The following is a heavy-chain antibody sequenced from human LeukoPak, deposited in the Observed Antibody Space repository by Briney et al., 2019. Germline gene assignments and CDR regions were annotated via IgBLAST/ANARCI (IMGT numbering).Heavy chain of an antibody. CDR3: ARTHYYGSGSLDY. CDR2: IYHSGST. CDR1: GYSISSGYY. J-gene: IGHJ4*02. Sequence: SSETLSLTCTVSGYSISSGYYWGWIRQPPGKGLECIGTIYHSGSTYYNPSLKSRVTISVDTSKNQFSLKLNSVTAADTAVYYCARTHYYGSGSLDYWGQGTLVTVSS. V-gene: IGHV4-38-2*02. D-gene: IGHD3-10*01.